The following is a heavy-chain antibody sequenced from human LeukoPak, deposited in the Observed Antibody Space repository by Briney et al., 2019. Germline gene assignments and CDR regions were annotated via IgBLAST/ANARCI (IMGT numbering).Heavy chain of an antibody. Sequence: GGSLRLSCAASGFTFSSYGMHWVRQAPGKGLEWVAVIWYDGSNKYYADSVKGRFTISRDNSKNTLYLQMNSLRAEDTAVYYCARDRNVLTGTTRFDYWGQGTMVSVSS. J-gene: IGHJ4*02. V-gene: IGHV3-33*01. CDR3: ARDRNVLTGTTRFDY. D-gene: IGHD1-20*01. CDR1: GFTFSSYG. CDR2: IWYDGSNK.